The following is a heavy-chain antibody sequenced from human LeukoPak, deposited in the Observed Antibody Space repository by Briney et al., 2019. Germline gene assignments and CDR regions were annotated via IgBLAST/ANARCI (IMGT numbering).Heavy chain of an antibody. D-gene: IGHD6-13*01. V-gene: IGHV4-61*01. Sequence: PSETLSLTCTVSGGSVSSGSYYWSWIRQPPGKGLEWIGYIYYSGSTNYNPSLKSRVTISVDTSKNQFSLKLNSVTAADTAVYYCAGGLYSSWYTLAPNYWGQGTLVTVSS. CDR3: AGGLYSSWYTLAPNY. CDR2: IYYSGST. CDR1: GGSVSSGSYY. J-gene: IGHJ4*02.